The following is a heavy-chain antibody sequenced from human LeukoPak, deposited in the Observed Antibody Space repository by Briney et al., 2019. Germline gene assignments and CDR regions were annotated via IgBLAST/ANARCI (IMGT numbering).Heavy chain of an antibody. Sequence: SETLSLTCAVSGGSISSGGYSWSWIRQPPGKGLEWIGYIYHSGSTYHNPSLKSRVTISVDRSKNQFSLKLSSVTAADTAVYYCARGQPYYFDYWGQGTLVTVSS. CDR3: ARGQPYYFDY. CDR2: IYHSGST. V-gene: IGHV4-30-2*01. CDR1: GGSISSGGYS. J-gene: IGHJ4*02.